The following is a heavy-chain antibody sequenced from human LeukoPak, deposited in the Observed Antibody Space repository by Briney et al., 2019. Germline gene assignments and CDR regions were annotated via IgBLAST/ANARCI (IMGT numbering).Heavy chain of an antibody. J-gene: IGHJ6*02. V-gene: IGHV1-2*04. D-gene: IGHD2-15*01. CDR2: INPNSGGT. CDR3: ARRIGYCSGGSCLYGMDV. Sequence: ASVKVSCKASGYTFTAYYIHWVRLAPGQGLEWMGWINPNSGGTNYAQKFQGWVTMTRDTSISTAYMELSRLRSDDTAVYYCARRIGYCSGGSCLYGMDVWGQGTTVTVSS. CDR1: GYTFTAYY.